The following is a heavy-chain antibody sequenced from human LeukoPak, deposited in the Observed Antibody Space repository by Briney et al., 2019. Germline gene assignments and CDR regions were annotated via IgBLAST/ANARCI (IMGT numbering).Heavy chain of an antibody. V-gene: IGHV3-23*01. CDR1: GFTFSSHA. J-gene: IGHJ4*02. Sequence: GGSLRLSCAASGFTFSSHAMSWVRQAPGKGLEWVSAISGSGGSTYYADSVKGRFTISRDNSKNTLYLQMNSLRAEDTAVYYCAKDLSRYYYDSSGYYDYWGQGTLVTVSS. CDR3: AKDLSRYYYDSSGYYDY. CDR2: ISGSGGST. D-gene: IGHD3-22*01.